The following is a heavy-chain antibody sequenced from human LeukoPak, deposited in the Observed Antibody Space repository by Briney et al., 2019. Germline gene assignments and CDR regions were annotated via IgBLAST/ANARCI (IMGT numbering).Heavy chain of an antibody. CDR2: IYYSGSA. J-gene: IGHJ4*02. V-gene: IGHV4-30-4*01. D-gene: IGHD6-13*01. Sequence: SQTLSLTCTVSGGSISSGDYYWSWIRQPPGKGLEWIGYIYYSGSAYYNPSLKSRVTISVDTSKNQFSLKLSSVTAADTAVYYCARSSSWHPIDYWGRGTLVTVSS. CDR1: GGSISSGDYY. CDR3: ARSSSWHPIDY.